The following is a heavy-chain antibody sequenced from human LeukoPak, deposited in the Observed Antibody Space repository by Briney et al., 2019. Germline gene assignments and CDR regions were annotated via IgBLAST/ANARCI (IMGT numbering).Heavy chain of an antibody. CDR1: GFSFSSYG. V-gene: IGHV3-30*18. J-gene: IGHJ4*02. D-gene: IGHD3-22*01. CDR3: AKDDSSGYYYVDY. CDR2: LSRDGSEK. Sequence: GGSLRLSCAASGFSFSSYGMHWACQAPGKGLEWVALLSRDGSEKYYADSVKGRFTISRDTSKNTLYLQMNSLRPEDTAVYYCAKDDSSGYYYVDYWGQGTLVTVSS.